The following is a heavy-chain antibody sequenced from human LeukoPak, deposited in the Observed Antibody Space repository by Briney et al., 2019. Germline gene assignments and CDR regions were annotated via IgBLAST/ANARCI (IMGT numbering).Heavy chain of an antibody. Sequence: SQTLSLTCTISGDSVSSNSAAWNWIRQSPSRGLEWLGRTYYRSKWYNDYAVSVKSRITINPDTSKNQFSLQLNSVTPEDTAVYYCARDFDYYYDSSGYGRPFDYWGQGTLVTVSS. J-gene: IGHJ4*02. CDR3: ARDFDYYYDSSGYGRPFDY. V-gene: IGHV6-1*01. D-gene: IGHD3-22*01. CDR2: TYYRSKWYN. CDR1: GDSVSSNSAA.